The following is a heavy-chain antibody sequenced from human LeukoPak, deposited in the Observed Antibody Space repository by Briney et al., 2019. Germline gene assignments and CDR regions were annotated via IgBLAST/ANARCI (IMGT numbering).Heavy chain of an antibody. Sequence: GGSLRLSCAASGFTFGDHYMDWVRQAPGKGLEWVGRIRNKANSYTTEYAASVKGRFTISRDDSKNSLYLQMNSLKTEDTAVYYCARVCSSISCYGGNFDYWGQGTLVTVSS. V-gene: IGHV3-72*01. CDR3: ARVCSSISCYGGNFDY. CDR1: GFTFGDHY. CDR2: IRNKANSYTT. D-gene: IGHD2-2*01. J-gene: IGHJ4*02.